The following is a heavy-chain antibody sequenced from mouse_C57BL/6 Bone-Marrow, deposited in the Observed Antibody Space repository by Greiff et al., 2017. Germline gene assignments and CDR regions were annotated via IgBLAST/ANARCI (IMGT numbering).Heavy chain of an antibody. J-gene: IGHJ2*01. V-gene: IGHV14-2*01. CDR2: IDTEDGDT. Sequence: VQLQQSGAELVKPGASVKLSCTASGFNIKDYYMHWVKQRTEQGLEWIGRIDTEDGDTKYAPQFPGKATITADTSSNTAYLQLSSLTSEDTAVYYGASLLWYLFDYWGQGTTLTVSS. D-gene: IGHD2-10*01. CDR1: GFNIKDYY. CDR3: ASLLWYLFDY.